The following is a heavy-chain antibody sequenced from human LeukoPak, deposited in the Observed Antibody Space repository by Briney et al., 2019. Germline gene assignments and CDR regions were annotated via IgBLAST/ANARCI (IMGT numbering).Heavy chain of an antibody. CDR3: TTDVVGPPFSRAAFDV. D-gene: IGHD1-26*01. CDR1: GFTFDDYA. V-gene: IGHV3-7*01. CDR2: IKQDGSEK. Sequence: GGSLRLSCAASGFTFDDYAMHWVRQAPGKGLEWVANIKQDGSEKYYVDSVKGRFTISRDNAKNSLYLQMNSLRAEDTAVYYCTTDVVGPPFSRAAFDVWGQGTMVTVSS. J-gene: IGHJ3*01.